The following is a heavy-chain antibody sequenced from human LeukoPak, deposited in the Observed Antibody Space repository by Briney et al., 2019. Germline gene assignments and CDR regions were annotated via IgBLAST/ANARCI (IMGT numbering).Heavy chain of an antibody. D-gene: IGHD6-19*01. CDR3: ARDTRARYSSGSCVH. CDR2: INPNSGGT. Sequence: PRASVKVSCKASGYTFTGYYMHWVRQAPGQGLEWMGWINPNSGGTNYAQKFQGRVTMTRDTSISTAYMELSRLRSDDTAVYYCARDTRARYSSGSCVHWGQGTLVTVSS. J-gene: IGHJ4*02. V-gene: IGHV1-2*02. CDR1: GYTFTGYY.